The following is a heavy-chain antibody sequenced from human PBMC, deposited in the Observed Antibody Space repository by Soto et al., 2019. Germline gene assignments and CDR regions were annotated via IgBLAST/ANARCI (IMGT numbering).Heavy chain of an antibody. D-gene: IGHD3-9*01. V-gene: IGHV3-23*01. CDR2: TRGSGGAT. J-gene: IGHJ4*02. CDR1: GFTFNTYA. Sequence: GGSLRLSCAASGFTFNTYAVTWVRQAPGKGLEWVSITRGSGGATDYADSVKGRFTISRDNAKNSLYLQMNSLRAEDTAVYYCASLPDFHYDILTGYPPIDYWGQGTLVTVSS. CDR3: ASLPDFHYDILTGYPPIDY.